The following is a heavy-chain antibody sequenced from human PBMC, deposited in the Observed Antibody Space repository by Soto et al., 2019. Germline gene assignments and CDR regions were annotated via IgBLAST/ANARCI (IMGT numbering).Heavy chain of an antibody. Sequence: GGSLRLSCAASGFTFSSYSMNWVRQAPGKGLEWVSSISSSSSYIYYADSVKGRFTISRDNAKNSLYLQMNSLRAEDTAVYYCARVLEVVVAAEAYFDYWGQGTLVTVSS. CDR1: GFTFSSYS. V-gene: IGHV3-21*01. CDR2: ISSSSSYI. D-gene: IGHD2-15*01. CDR3: ARVLEVVVAAEAYFDY. J-gene: IGHJ4*02.